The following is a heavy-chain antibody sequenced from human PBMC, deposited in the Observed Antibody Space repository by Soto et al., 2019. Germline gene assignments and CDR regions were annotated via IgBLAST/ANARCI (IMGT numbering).Heavy chain of an antibody. CDR1: GHSLPELS. V-gene: IGHV1-24*01. CDR2: IDHENGHK. J-gene: IGHJ4*02. D-gene: IGHD6-19*01. CDR3: ATESNSTEWLIRPHLDS. Sequence: ASVMVPCKVSGHSLPELSMHWVRQGPGEGLEWMGGIDHENGHKNYAKKFQGRLTLTQDTSTYTGYMELSNLRSDDTAVYYCATESNSTEWLIRPHLDSWGQ.